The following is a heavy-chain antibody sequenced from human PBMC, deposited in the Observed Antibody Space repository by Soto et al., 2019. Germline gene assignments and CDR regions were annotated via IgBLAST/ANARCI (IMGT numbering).Heavy chain of an antibody. V-gene: IGHV3-74*01. CDR1: GFTFSNYW. Sequence: GGSLRLSCAASGFTFSNYWMHWVRQAPGKGLVWVSRINDDGSSTNYADSVKGRFTVSRDNAKNTLYLQMDSLRAEDTAVYHCARGIGYPAQDYWGQGTLVTVSS. CDR2: INDDGSST. D-gene: IGHD5-12*01. J-gene: IGHJ4*02. CDR3: ARGIGYPAQDY.